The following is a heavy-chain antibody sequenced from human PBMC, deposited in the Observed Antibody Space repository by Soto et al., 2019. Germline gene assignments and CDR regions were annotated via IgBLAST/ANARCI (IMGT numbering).Heavy chain of an antibody. Sequence: SETLSLTCTVSGGSISSSSYYWGWIRQPPGKGLEWIGSIYYSGSTYYNQSLKSRVTISVDTSKKQFSMKLRSETAADSALYYCARQVLGYDILTGYYSYGMDVWGQGTTVTVS. CDR1: GGSISSSSYY. J-gene: IGHJ6*02. D-gene: IGHD3-9*01. CDR2: IYYSGST. CDR3: ARQVLGYDILTGYYSYGMDV. V-gene: IGHV4-39*01.